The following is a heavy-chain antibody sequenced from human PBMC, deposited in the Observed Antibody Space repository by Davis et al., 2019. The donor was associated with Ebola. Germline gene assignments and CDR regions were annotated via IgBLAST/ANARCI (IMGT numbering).Heavy chain of an antibody. J-gene: IGHJ4*02. V-gene: IGHV3-15*01. Sequence: PGGSLRLSCAASGFTFSNAWMSWVRQAPGKGLEWVGRIKSKTDGGTTDYAAPVKGRFTISRDDSKNTLYLQMNSLKTEDTAVYYCTTAKWELLGPLYFDYWGQGTLVTVSS. CDR1: GFTFSNAW. CDR2: IKSKTDGGTT. CDR3: TTAKWELLGPLYFDY. D-gene: IGHD1-26*01.